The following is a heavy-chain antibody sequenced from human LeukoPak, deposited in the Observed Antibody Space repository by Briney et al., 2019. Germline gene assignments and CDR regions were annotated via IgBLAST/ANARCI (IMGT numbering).Heavy chain of an antibody. CDR2: IYYSGST. V-gene: IGHV4-30-4*01. Sequence: PSQTLSLTCTVSGGSISSGDYYWSWIRQPPGKGXXXXXYIYYSGSTYYNPSLKSRVTISVDTSKNQFSLKLSSVTAADTAVYYCARDLEGYSGYDMVYYYGMDVWGKGTTVTVSS. CDR1: GGSISSGDYY. D-gene: IGHD5-12*01. J-gene: IGHJ6*04. CDR3: ARDLEGYSGYDMVYYYGMDV.